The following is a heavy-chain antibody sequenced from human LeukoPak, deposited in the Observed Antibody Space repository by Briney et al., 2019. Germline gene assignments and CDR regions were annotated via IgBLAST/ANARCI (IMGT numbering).Heavy chain of an antibody. Sequence: PGGSLRLSCAASGFTFSSYAMSWVRQAPAKGLEWVSAISGSGGSTYYADSVKGRFTISRDNSKNTLYLQMNSLRAEDTAVYYCAKYKFGYSSGWDTWFDPWGQGTLVTVSS. J-gene: IGHJ5*02. CDR2: ISGSGGST. CDR3: AKYKFGYSSGWDTWFDP. CDR1: GFTFSSYA. D-gene: IGHD6-19*01. V-gene: IGHV3-23*01.